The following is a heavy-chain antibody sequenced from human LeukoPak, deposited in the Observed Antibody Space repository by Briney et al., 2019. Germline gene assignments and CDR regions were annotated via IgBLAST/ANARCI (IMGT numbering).Heavy chain of an antibody. V-gene: IGHV3-74*01. CDR1: YW. CDR3: AGDYIWRRLF. J-gene: IGHJ4*01. D-gene: IGHD3-9*01. CDR2: IITYGSTT. Sequence: YWMHWVRQXXGKGLIWVSRIITYGSTTWYADSVQGRFPVSRDNAKNTLFLEMNSLRDEDTAVYYCAGDYIWRRLFWGQGTLVTVSS.